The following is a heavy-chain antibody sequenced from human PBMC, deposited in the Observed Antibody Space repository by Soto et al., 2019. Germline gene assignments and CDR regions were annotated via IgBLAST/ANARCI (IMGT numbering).Heavy chain of an antibody. D-gene: IGHD3-16*02. V-gene: IGHV4-30-4*01. J-gene: IGHJ3*02. CDR2: IYYSGST. Sequence: SETLSLTCTVSGGSISSGDYYWSWIRQPPGKGLEWIGYIYYSGSTYYNPSLKSRVTISVDTSKNQFSLKLSSVTAADTAVYYCARGIMITFGGVIVNPDDAFDIWVQGTMVT. CDR1: GGSISSGDYY. CDR3: ARGIMITFGGVIVNPDDAFDI.